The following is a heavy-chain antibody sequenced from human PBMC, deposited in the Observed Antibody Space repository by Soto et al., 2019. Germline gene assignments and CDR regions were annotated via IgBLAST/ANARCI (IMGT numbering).Heavy chain of an antibody. J-gene: IGHJ1*01. CDR1: GFTFSNYG. V-gene: IGHV3-30*03. CDR2: ISYDGSNK. CDR3: GTGPTVASNCYLAEQDPH. D-gene: IGHD6-19*01. Sequence: GGSLRLYCADSGFTFSNYGMHWVRQAPGKGLQWVAVISYDGSNKYYADSVKGRFTISRDNSKNTLYLQMNSLRAEDQAVYYCGTGPTVASNCYLAEQDPHWGQRTLVT.